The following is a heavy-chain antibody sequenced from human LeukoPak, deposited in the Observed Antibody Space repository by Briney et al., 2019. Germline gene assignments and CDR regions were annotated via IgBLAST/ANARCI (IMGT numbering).Heavy chain of an antibody. Sequence: SETLSLTCTVSGGSISSYYWSWIRQPAGKGLEWIGRIYTSGSTNYNPSLKSRVTISVDTSKNQFSLKLSSVTAADTAVYYCAGSGYDYSNDAFDIWGQGTMVTVSS. CDR1: GGSISSYY. D-gene: IGHD5-12*01. CDR3: AGSGYDYSNDAFDI. CDR2: IYTSGST. V-gene: IGHV4-4*07. J-gene: IGHJ3*02.